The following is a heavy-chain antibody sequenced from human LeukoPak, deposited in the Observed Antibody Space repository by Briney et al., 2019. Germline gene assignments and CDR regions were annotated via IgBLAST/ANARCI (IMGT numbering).Heavy chain of an antibody. Sequence: SETLSLTCTVSGGSISSSSYYWGWIRQPPGKGLEWIGSIYYSGSTNYNPSLKSRVTISVDTSKNQFSLKLSSVTAADTAVYYCARDMEYSYGYSWYFDLWGRGTLVTVSS. CDR3: ARDMEYSYGYSWYFDL. D-gene: IGHD5-18*01. V-gene: IGHV4-39*07. CDR2: IYYSGST. J-gene: IGHJ2*01. CDR1: GGSISSSSYY.